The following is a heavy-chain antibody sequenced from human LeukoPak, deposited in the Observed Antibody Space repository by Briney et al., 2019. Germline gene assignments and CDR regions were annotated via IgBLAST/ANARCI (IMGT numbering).Heavy chain of an antibody. CDR3: AGGSSGYYYWYYFDY. CDR2: IYYSGST. D-gene: IGHD3-22*01. Sequence: SETLSLTCTVSGGSISSSSYYWGWIRQPPGKGLEWIGSIYYSGSTYYNPSLKSRVTISVDTSKNQFSLKLSSATAADTAVYYCAGGSSGYYYWYYFDYWGQGTLVTVSS. V-gene: IGHV4-39*01. J-gene: IGHJ4*02. CDR1: GGSISSSSYY.